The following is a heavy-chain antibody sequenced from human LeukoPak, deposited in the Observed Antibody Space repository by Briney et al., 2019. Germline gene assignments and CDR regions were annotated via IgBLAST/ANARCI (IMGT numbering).Heavy chain of an antibody. D-gene: IGHD3-10*01. CDR2: IYYSGST. CDR3: ARQLLNYYGSGSCMDV. Sequence: SETLSLTCTVSGGSISSYYWSWIRQPPGKGLEWIGYIYYSGSTNYNPSLKSRVTISVDTSKNQFSLKLSSVTAADTAVYYCARQLLNYYGSGSCMDVWGQGTTVTVSS. J-gene: IGHJ6*02. CDR1: GGSISSYY. V-gene: IGHV4-59*08.